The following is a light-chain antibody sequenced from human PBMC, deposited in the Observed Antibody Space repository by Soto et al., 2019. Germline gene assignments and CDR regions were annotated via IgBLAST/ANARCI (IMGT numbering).Light chain of an antibody. CDR2: GIS. J-gene: IGKJ2*01. CDR1: QSVDNRY. Sequence: ESVLTQSPGTLSLSPGERATLSCRASQSVDNRYFAWYQQKPGQAPRLLIYGISNRATGIPDRFSGSGSGTDFTLTISRLEPEDFVVYYCQQRSNWPPSYTFGQGTKLEIK. CDR3: QQRSNWPPSYT. V-gene: IGKV3D-20*02.